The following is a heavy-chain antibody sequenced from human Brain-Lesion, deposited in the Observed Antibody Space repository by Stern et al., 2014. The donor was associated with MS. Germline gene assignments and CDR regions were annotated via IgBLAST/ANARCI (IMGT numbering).Heavy chain of an antibody. D-gene: IGHD3-9*01. CDR2: IYSSGGT. V-gene: IGHV4-61*02. J-gene: IGHJ3*02. CDR3: ARGNYDVLTDNGGHGFDI. CDR1: GGSISSGNYY. Sequence: QVQLQESGPGLVKPSQTLSLTCTVSGGSISSGNYYWSWIRQPAGEGLDWIGRIYSSGGTQYNPSLKSRVTISADKFTNPFSLRLSSVTAADTAVYYCARGNYDVLTDNGGHGFDIWGQGTMVTVSS.